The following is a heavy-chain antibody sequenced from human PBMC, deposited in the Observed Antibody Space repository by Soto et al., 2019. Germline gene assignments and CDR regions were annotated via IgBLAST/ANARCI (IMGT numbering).Heavy chain of an antibody. J-gene: IGHJ4*02. D-gene: IGHD6-19*01. CDR3: VRDQQWLLPVPLSFDY. CDR2: ISAFNGET. V-gene: IGHV1-18*01. CDR1: GFTFSDYG. Sequence: ASVKVSCKASGFTFSDYGFSWVRQAPGRGLEWMGWISAFNGETNYTQKSEGRVAMTTDAATTTAYMELRSLTVDDTAVYYCVRDQQWLLPVPLSFDYRGQRPAVTVSS.